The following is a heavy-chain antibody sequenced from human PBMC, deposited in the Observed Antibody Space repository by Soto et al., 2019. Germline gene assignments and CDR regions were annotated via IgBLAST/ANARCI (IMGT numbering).Heavy chain of an antibody. CDR3: ARGAYSSGWYVEVYFDY. CDR2: INPNSGGT. Sequence: VASVKVSCKASGYTFTGYYMHWVRQAPGQGLGWMGWINPNSGGTNYAQKFQGWVTMTRDTSISTAYMELSRLRSDDTAVYYCARGAYSSGWYVEVYFDYWGQGTLVTVSS. J-gene: IGHJ4*02. CDR1: GYTFTGYY. V-gene: IGHV1-2*04. D-gene: IGHD6-19*01.